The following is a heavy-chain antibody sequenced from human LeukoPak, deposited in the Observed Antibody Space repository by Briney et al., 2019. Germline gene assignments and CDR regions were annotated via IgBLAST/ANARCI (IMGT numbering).Heavy chain of an antibody. V-gene: IGHV3-48*03. CDR2: ICRTGNSI. D-gene: IGHD6-13*01. Sequence: GGSLRLSCAASGFTLSSYAMNWVRLAPGKGLEWISYICRTGNSIYYADSVKGRFTISRGSAKNSLYLQMNSLRAEDTAVYYCARGPYSSNWYVDYWGEGSLV. J-gene: IGHJ4*02. CDR1: GFTLSSYA. CDR3: ARGPYSSNWYVDY.